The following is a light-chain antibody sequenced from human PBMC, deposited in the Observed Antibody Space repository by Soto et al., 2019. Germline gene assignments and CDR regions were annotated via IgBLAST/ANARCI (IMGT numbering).Light chain of an antibody. CDR3: KSYAGGNTYV. Sequence: QSALAQPPSASGSPGQSVTISCTGTKSDIGVYDFVSWYQHHPGKAPRLIIYEVVQRPSGVPDRFSGSKSGNTASLTVSGLQAEDEADYFCKSYAGGNTYVFGSGTKVTVL. J-gene: IGLJ1*01. CDR1: KSDIGVYDF. CDR2: EVV. V-gene: IGLV2-8*01.